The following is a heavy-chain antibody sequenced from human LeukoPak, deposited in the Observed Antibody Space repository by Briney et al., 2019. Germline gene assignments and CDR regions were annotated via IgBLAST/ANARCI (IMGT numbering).Heavy chain of an antibody. CDR3: AKDSLTCFDY. CDR1: GFTVSNNY. Sequence: GGSLRLSCVVSGFTVSNNYMSWVRQAPRKGLEWVSLIYSGGSTYYADSVKGRFTISRDNSKNTVFLQMNSLRAEDTAMYYCAKDSLTCFDYWGQGTLVTVSS. J-gene: IGHJ4*02. V-gene: IGHV3-53*01. CDR2: IYSGGST.